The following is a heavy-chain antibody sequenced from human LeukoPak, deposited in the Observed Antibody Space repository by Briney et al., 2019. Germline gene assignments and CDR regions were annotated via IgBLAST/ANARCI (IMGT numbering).Heavy chain of an antibody. D-gene: IGHD3-10*01. V-gene: IGHV4-34*01. CDR2: INQSGRT. J-gene: IGHJ3*01. Sequence: SETLSLTCAVDGGSFSGYYWSWIRQVPGKGLEWLGEINQSGRTNYNPSLKSRVTISVDPSKNQISLNLSFVTATDTAVYYCARGWFGFWHNSYLDDNAFDVWGPGTMVTVSS. CDR1: GGSFSGYY. CDR3: ARGWFGFWHNSYLDDNAFDV.